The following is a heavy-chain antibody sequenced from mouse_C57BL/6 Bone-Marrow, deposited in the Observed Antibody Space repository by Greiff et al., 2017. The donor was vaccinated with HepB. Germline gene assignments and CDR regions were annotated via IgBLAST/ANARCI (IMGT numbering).Heavy chain of an antibody. D-gene: IGHD2-4*01. CDR2: ISNLAYSL. CDR3: ARHLYYDYDGDFSYAMDY. CDR1: GFTFSDYG. V-gene: IGHV5-15*01. Sequence: EVQLQESGGGLVQPGGSLKLSCAASGFTFSDYGMAWVRQAPRKGPEWVAFISNLAYSLYYADTVTGRFTISRENAKNTLYLEMSSLRSEDTAMYYCARHLYYDYDGDFSYAMDYWGQGTSVTVSS. J-gene: IGHJ4*01.